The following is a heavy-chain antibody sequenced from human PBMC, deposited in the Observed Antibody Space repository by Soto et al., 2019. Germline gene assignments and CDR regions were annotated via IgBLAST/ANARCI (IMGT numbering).Heavy chain of an antibody. Sequence: GASVKVSCKASGYTFTSYAMHCVRQAPGQRLEWMGWINAGNGNTKYSQKFQGRVTITRDTSTSTAYMELRSLRSDDTAVYYCARASGSSYWFDPWGQGTLVTVSS. V-gene: IGHV1-3*01. D-gene: IGHD1-26*01. J-gene: IGHJ5*02. CDR3: ARASGSSYWFDP. CDR1: GYTFTSYA. CDR2: INAGNGNT.